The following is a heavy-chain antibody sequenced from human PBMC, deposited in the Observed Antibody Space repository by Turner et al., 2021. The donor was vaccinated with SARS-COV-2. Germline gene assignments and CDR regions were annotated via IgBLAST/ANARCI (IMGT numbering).Heavy chain of an antibody. CDR2: VYYSGTT. D-gene: IGHD2-21*02. V-gene: IGHV4-39*01. CDR1: GDSTNTKTSS. J-gene: IGHJ4*02. Sequence: QLRLQESGPGLVNPSVTLSLPCTVSGDSTNTKTSSWCWIRQTPGKGLEWFGSVYYSGTTYYQPSLKSRVTISVDTSNNKFSMKLASVTAADTAVYFCVRVSESFGLCSGGYCPYFPNGGQGILVTVSS. CDR3: VRVSESFGLCSGGYCPYFPN.